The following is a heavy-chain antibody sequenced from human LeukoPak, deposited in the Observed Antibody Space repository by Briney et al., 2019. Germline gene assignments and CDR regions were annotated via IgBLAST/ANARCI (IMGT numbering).Heavy chain of an antibody. CDR2: ISSSSSYI. CDR1: GFTFSSYS. CDR3: ARAEDLVVPAASFDY. Sequence: GGSLRLSCAASGFTFSSYSMNWVRQAPGKGLEWVSSISSSSSYIYYADSVKGRFTISRDNAKNSLYLQMNSLRAEDTAVYYGARAEDLVVPAASFDYWGQGTLVTVSS. J-gene: IGHJ4*02. D-gene: IGHD2-2*01. V-gene: IGHV3-21*01.